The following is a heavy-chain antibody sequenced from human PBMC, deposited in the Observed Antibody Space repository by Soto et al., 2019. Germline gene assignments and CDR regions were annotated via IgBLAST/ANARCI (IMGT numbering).Heavy chain of an antibody. V-gene: IGHV1-8*01. CDR1: GYTFTSYD. Sequence: ASVRVSCKASGYTFTSYDINWVRQATGQGLEWMGWMNPNSGNTGYAQKFQGRVTMTRNTSISTAYMELSSLRSEDTAVYYCARVIRRRSMVRGVILVRWFDPWGQGTLVIVSS. CDR3: ARVIRRRSMVRGVILVRWFDP. D-gene: IGHD3-10*01. CDR2: MNPNSGNT. J-gene: IGHJ5*02.